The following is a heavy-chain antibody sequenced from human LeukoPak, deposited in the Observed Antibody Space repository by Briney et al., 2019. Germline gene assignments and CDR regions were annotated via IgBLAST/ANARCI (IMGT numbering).Heavy chain of an antibody. V-gene: IGHV3-48*03. CDR3: ARDSVSSGEFDF. Sequence: GGSLRLSCEASGFTFSGYEMNWVRQAPGKGLEWVSYISGSGGTIYYADSVKGRFTISRDNAKDSLYLQMNSLRAEDTAVYYCARDSVSSGEFDFWGQGTLVTVSS. CDR2: ISGSGGTI. CDR1: GFTFSGYE. D-gene: IGHD3-10*01. J-gene: IGHJ4*02.